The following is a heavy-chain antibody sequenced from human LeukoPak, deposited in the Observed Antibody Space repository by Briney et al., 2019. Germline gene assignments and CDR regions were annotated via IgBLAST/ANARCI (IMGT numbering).Heavy chain of an antibody. V-gene: IGHV3-53*01. CDR2: IYGGGSV. Sequence: GGSLRLSCAASGFTVRSNYMSWVRQAPGKGLEWVSIIYGGGSVFYADSVKGRFTISRDNSKNTLYLQMNSLRGEDTAVYYCARGRTVTTGFDYWGQGTLVTVSS. D-gene: IGHD4-17*01. CDR3: ARGRTVTTGFDY. CDR1: GFTVRSNY. J-gene: IGHJ4*02.